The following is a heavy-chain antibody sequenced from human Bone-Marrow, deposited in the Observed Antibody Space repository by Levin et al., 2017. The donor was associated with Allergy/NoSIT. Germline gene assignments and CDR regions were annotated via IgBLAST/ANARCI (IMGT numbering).Heavy chain of an antibody. J-gene: IGHJ4*02. Sequence: GGSLRLSCAASGFTFSDSCMNWVRQAPGKGLEWVSSISSSSPIYYADSVKGRFTISRDNAKNSLYLQMNCLSAEDTTVFPCAREAAYCSGGNCYSGCRGYWGQGTLVTVS. CDR2: ISSSSPI. V-gene: IGHV3-69-1*01. CDR3: AREAAYCSGGNCYSGCRGY. CDR1: GFTFSDSC. D-gene: IGHD2-15*01.